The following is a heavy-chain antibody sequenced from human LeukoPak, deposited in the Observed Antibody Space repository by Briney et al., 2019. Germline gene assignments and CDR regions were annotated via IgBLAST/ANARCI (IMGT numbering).Heavy chain of an antibody. CDR3: ARVNGLAGPPLHRDGYNSNWFDP. V-gene: IGHV4-30-2*01. D-gene: IGHD5-12*01. J-gene: IGHJ5*02. CDR2: IYHSGST. CDR1: GGSISSGGYS. Sequence: SETLSLTCAVSGGSISSGGYSWSWIRQPPGKGLEWIGYIYHSGSTYYNPSLKSRVTISVDRSKNQFSLKLSSVAAADTAVYYCARVNGLAGPPLHRDGYNSNWFDPWGQGTLVTVSS.